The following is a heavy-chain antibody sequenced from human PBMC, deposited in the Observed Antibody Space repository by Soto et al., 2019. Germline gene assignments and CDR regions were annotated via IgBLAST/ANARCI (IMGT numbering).Heavy chain of an antibody. CDR3: ARVRNYYFDY. CDR2: SYYSGST. Sequence: SETLSLTCTVSGGSISSYYWSWIRQPPGKGLEWIGYSYYSGSTNYNPSLKSRVTISVDTAKNQFSLKLSSVAAADTAVYYCARVRNYYFDYWGQGTLVTVSS. CDR1: GGSISSYY. V-gene: IGHV4-59*01. J-gene: IGHJ4*02.